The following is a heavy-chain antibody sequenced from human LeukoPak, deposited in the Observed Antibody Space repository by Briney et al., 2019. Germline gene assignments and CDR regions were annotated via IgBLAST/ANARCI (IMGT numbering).Heavy chain of an antibody. D-gene: IGHD3-10*01. CDR1: GGSISSYY. CDR2: IYYSGST. J-gene: IGHJ6*03. V-gene: IGHV4-59*01. CDR3: ARELSYYYYMDV. Sequence: SETLSLTCTVSGGSISSYYWSWIRQPPGKGLEWIGYIYYSGSTNYNPSLKSRVTISVDTSKNQFSLKLSSVTAADTAVYYCARELSYYYYMDVWGKGTTVTVSS.